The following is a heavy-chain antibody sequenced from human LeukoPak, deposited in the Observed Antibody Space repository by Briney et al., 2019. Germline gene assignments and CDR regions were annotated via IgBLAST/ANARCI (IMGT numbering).Heavy chain of an antibody. V-gene: IGHV3-30-3*01. J-gene: IGHJ4*02. CDR2: ISYDGSNK. Sequence: GGSLRLSCAASGFTFSSYAMHWVRQAPGKGLEWVAVISYDGSNKYYADSVKGRFTISRDNSKNTLYLQMNSLRAEDTAVYYCARDGAPIVVVPAATLDYWGQGTLVTVSS. CDR1: GFTFSSYA. CDR3: ARDGAPIVVVPAATLDY. D-gene: IGHD2-2*01.